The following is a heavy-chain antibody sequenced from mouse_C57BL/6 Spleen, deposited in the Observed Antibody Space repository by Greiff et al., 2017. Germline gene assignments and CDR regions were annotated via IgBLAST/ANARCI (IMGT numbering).Heavy chain of an antibody. CDR1: GYTFTSYG. V-gene: IGHV1-81*01. J-gene: IGHJ2*01. CDR3: ARALDSSGYGY. CDR2: IDPRSGNT. D-gene: IGHD3-2*02. Sequence: QVQLQQSGAELARPGASVKLSCKASGYTFTSYGISWVKQRTGQGLEWIGEIDPRSGNTYYNEKFKGKATLTADKSSSTAYMEVRSLTSEDAAVYFCARALDSSGYGYWGQGTTLTVSS.